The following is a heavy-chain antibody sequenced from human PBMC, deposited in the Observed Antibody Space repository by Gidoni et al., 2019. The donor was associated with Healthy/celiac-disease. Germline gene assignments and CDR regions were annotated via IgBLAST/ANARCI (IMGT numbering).Heavy chain of an antibody. CDR2: INPTSGGT. J-gene: IGHJ4*02. Sequence: QVQLVQSGAEVKKPGASVKVSCKASGYTFTGYYMHWVRQAPGQGLEWMGWINPTSGGTNYAQKFQGWVTMTRDTSISTAYMELSRLRSDDTAVYYCARSHSGSYYPPFDYWGQGTLVTVSS. D-gene: IGHD1-26*01. CDR3: ARSHSGSYYPPFDY. V-gene: IGHV1-2*04. CDR1: GYTFTGYY.